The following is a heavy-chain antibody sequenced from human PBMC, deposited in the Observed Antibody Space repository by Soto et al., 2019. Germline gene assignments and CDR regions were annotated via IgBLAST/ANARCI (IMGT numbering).Heavy chain of an antibody. J-gene: IGHJ6*03. CDR3: ASRIYCSGGSCYSDYYYYMDV. Sequence: GGSLIRSCAASGFTVSSNYMSWVRQAPGKGLEWVSVIYSGGSTYYADSVKGRFTISRDNSKNTLYLQMNSLRAEDTAVYYCASRIYCSGGSCYSDYYYYMDVWGKGTTVTVSS. CDR1: GFTVSSNY. D-gene: IGHD2-15*01. CDR2: IYSGGST. V-gene: IGHV3-66*01.